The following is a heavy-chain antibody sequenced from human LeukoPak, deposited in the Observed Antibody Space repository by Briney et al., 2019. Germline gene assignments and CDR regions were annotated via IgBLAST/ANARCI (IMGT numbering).Heavy chain of an antibody. V-gene: IGHV5-10-1*01. D-gene: IGHD3/OR15-3a*01. CDR1: GYSFTSYW. CDR3: TLGTGNTFDY. CDR2: IDPSDSYA. J-gene: IGHJ4*02. Sequence: GESPKISCKGSGYSFTSYWISWVRQMPGKGLEWMGRIDPSDSYANYSPSFQGHVTISADKSISTAYLQWSSLKASDTAMYYCTLGTGNTFDYWGQGTLVTVSS.